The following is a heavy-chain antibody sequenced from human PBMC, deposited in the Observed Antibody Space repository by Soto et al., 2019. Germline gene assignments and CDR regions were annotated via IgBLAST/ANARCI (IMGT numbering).Heavy chain of an antibody. V-gene: IGHV4-59*01. CDR3: AREGALWPRAFDI. D-gene: IGHD3-16*01. CDR2: IYYSGST. J-gene: IGHJ3*02. Sequence: PSETLSLTCTVSGGSISSYYWSWIRQPPGKGLEWIGYIYYSGSTNYNPSLKSRVTISVDTSKNQFSLKLSSVTAADTAVYYCAREGALWPRAFDIWGQGTMVTVS. CDR1: GGSISSYY.